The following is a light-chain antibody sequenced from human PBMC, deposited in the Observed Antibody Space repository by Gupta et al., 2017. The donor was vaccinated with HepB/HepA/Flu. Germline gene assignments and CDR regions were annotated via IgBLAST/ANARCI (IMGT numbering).Light chain of an antibody. Sequence: SYELTQPPSASVSPGQTASITCSGVKLGDKYACWYQQKPGQSPVLVIYQDSKRPSGIPERFSGSNSGNTATLTISGAQAMDEADYYCQAWDSSTSYVVFGGGTKLTVL. J-gene: IGLJ2*01. CDR1: KLGDKY. CDR2: QDS. CDR3: QAWDSSTSYVV. V-gene: IGLV3-1*01.